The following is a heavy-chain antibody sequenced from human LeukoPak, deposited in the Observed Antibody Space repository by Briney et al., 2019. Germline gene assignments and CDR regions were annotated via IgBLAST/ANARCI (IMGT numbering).Heavy chain of an antibody. CDR1: GGSFSGYY. D-gene: IGHD1-26*01. Sequence: SETLSLTCAVYGGSFSGYYWSWIRQPPGKGLEWIGYIYYSGSTNYNPSLKSRVTISVDTSKNQFSLKLSSVTAADTAVYYCARSDGGSYRGDYFDYWGQGTLVTVSS. CDR2: IYYSGST. J-gene: IGHJ4*02. CDR3: ARSDGGSYRGDYFDY. V-gene: IGHV4-59*08.